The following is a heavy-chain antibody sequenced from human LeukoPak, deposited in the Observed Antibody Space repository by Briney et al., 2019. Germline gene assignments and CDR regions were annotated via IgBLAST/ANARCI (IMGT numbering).Heavy chain of an antibody. Sequence: ASVTVSCTSSAYAFTFQYIHWVRHAPGQGLEWMGLINPSSGGTNIAQKFQGRLTMTRDTSISTAYMELSSLTSDDTAVYSCARQSGTTAKEVNWFDPWGQGTLVTVSS. J-gene: IGHJ5*02. CDR2: INPSSGGT. V-gene: IGHV1-2*02. CDR1: AYAFTFQY. D-gene: IGHD1-26*01. CDR3: ARQSGTTAKEVNWFDP.